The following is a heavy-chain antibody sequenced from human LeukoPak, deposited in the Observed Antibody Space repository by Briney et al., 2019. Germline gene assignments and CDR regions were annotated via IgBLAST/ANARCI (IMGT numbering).Heavy chain of an antibody. Sequence: GGCLRLSFAASGFTFSSYWMSWVRQAPGKGLEWVANIKQDGSEKYYVDSVKGRFTISRDNAKNSLYLQMNSLRAEDMAVYYCAREGATTVTYDYWGQGTLVTVSS. J-gene: IGHJ4*02. CDR2: IKQDGSEK. V-gene: IGHV3-7*01. D-gene: IGHD4-17*01. CDR1: GFTFSSYW. CDR3: AREGATTVTYDY.